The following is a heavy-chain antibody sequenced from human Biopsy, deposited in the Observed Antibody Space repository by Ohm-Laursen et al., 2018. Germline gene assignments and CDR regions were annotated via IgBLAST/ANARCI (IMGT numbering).Heavy chain of an antibody. CDR2: IDVSDYNT. D-gene: IGHD1-14*01. CDR3: VKQWGGYNFDS. CDR1: GFTFHTYA. J-gene: IGHJ5*01. V-gene: IGHV3-23*01. Sequence: SLRLSCAASGFTFHTYAMNWVRQAPGKGLEWVAHIDVSDYNTYYADSVRGRLTISRDNSKQMVHLEINSLTADDTAVYYCVKQWGGYNFDSWGQGTLVTVSS.